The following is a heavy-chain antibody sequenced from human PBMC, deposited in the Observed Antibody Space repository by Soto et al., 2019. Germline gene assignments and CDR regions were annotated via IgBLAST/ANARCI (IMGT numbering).Heavy chain of an antibody. D-gene: IGHD3-10*01. V-gene: IGHV1-69*06. Sequence: SVKVSCKASGGTFSSYAISWVRQAPGQGLEWMGGIIAIFGTANYAQKLQGRVTMTADTSTSTAYMELRSLRSDDTAVYYCAREVGYYGSGWKDGMDVWGQGTTVTVSS. CDR1: GGTFSSYA. CDR2: IIAIFGTA. CDR3: AREVGYYGSGWKDGMDV. J-gene: IGHJ6*02.